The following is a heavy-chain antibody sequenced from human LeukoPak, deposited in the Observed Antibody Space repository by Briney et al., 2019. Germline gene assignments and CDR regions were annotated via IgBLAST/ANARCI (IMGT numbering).Heavy chain of an antibody. J-gene: IGHJ3*02. CDR2: INPSGGST. CDR3: ARAVAALDAFDI. Sequence: GASVKVSCKASGYTFTSYYMHWVRQAPGQGLEWMGIINPSGGSTSYAQKFQGWVTMTRDTSISTAYMELSRLRSDDTAVYYCARAVAALDAFDIWGQGTMVTVSS. CDR1: GYTFTSYY. D-gene: IGHD6-19*01. V-gene: IGHV1-46*01.